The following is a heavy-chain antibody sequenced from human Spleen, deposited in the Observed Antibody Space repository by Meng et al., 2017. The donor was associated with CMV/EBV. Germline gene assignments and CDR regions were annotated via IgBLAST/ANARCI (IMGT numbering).Heavy chain of an antibody. J-gene: IGHJ6*02. D-gene: IGHD3-3*01. Sequence: GGSLRLSCAASGFTFSSYGMHWVRQAPGKGLEWVSVIYSGGSTYYADSVKGRFTISRDNSKNTLYLQMNRLRAEDTAVYYCARVDSLDFWSTYSNDYYGVDVWGQGTTVTVSS. CDR2: IYSGGST. CDR1: GFTFSSYG. CDR3: ARVDSLDFWSTYSNDYYGVDV. V-gene: IGHV3-NL1*01.